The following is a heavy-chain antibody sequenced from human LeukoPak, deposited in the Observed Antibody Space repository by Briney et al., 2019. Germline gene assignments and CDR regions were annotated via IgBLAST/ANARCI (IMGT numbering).Heavy chain of an antibody. CDR1: GGSISSYY. V-gene: IGHV4-4*07. CDR2: IYPSGST. J-gene: IGHJ4*02. D-gene: IGHD2-15*01. CDR3: ARTSPRAATFDS. Sequence: PSETLSLTCSVSGGSISSYYWSWIRLPAGKGLEWIGRIYPSGSTNYNPSLKSRVTMSVDTSKNQFSLKLSSVTAADTAVYYCARTSPRAATFDSWGQGTLVTVSS.